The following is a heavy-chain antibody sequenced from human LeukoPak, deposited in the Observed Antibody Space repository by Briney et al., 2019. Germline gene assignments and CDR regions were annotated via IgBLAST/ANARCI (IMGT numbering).Heavy chain of an antibody. Sequence: GRSLRLSCAASGFTFSSYSMNWVRQAPGKGLEWVSSISSSSSYIYYADSVKGRFTISRDNAKNSLYLQMNSLRAEDTAVYYCARGCGSTSCYGGDYWGQGTLVTVSS. D-gene: IGHD2-2*01. CDR2: ISSSSSYI. V-gene: IGHV3-21*01. J-gene: IGHJ4*02. CDR1: GFTFSSYS. CDR3: ARGCGSTSCYGGDY.